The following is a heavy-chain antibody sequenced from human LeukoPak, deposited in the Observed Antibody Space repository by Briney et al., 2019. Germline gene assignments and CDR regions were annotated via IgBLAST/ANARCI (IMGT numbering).Heavy chain of an antibody. CDR2: IKQDGSEK. V-gene: IGHV3-7*03. Sequence: GGSLRLSCAASGFTFSSYWMSWVRQAPGKGLEWVANIKQDGSEKYYVDSVKGRFTISRDNAKNSLYLQMNSLRAEDTALYYCAKDIGSLYSSSPGYFDYWGQGTLVTVSS. D-gene: IGHD6-6*01. J-gene: IGHJ4*02. CDR1: GFTFSSYW. CDR3: AKDIGSLYSSSPGYFDY.